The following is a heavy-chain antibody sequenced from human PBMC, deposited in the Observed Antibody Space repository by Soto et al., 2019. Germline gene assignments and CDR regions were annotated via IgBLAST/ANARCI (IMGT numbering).Heavy chain of an antibody. D-gene: IGHD7-27*01. V-gene: IGHV1-8*01. CDR1: GYIFTSYD. CDR2: MNPNSGNT. CDR3: ASLPWANYYYYGMDV. Sequence: QVQLVQSGAEVKKPGASVKVSCKASGYIFTSYDINWVRQAIGQGLEWMGWMNPNSGNTGYAQKFQGRVTMTRNTSISTAYMELSSLRSEDTAVYYCASLPWANYYYYGMDVWGQGTTVTVSS. J-gene: IGHJ6*02.